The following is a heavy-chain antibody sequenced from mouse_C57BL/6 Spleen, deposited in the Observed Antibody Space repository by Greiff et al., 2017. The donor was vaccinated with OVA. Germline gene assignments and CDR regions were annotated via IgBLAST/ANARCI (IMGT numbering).Heavy chain of an antibody. CDR2: IHPNSGST. Sequence: VQLQQPGAELVKPGASVKLSCKASGYTFTSYWMHWVKQRPGQGLEWIGMIHPNSGSTNYNEKFKSKATLTVDKSSSTAYMQLSSLTSEDSAVYYCARKDTRIYYAMDYWGQGTSVTVSS. V-gene: IGHV1-64*01. D-gene: IGHD5-1-1*01. J-gene: IGHJ4*01. CDR1: GYTFTSYW. CDR3: ARKDTRIYYAMDY.